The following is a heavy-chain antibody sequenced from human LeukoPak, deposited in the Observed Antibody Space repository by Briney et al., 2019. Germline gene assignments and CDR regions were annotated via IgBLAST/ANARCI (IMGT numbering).Heavy chain of an antibody. V-gene: IGHV3-23*01. CDR3: AKDGGLRLGELPY. J-gene: IGHJ4*02. D-gene: IGHD3-16*01. Sequence: GGSLRLSCAASGFTFSSFAMSWVRQAPGKGLEWVSAISGSGGSTYYADSVKGRFTISRDNSKNTLYLQMNSLRAEDTAVYYCAKDGGLRLGELPYWGQGTLVTVSS. CDR2: ISGSGGST. CDR1: GFTFSSFA.